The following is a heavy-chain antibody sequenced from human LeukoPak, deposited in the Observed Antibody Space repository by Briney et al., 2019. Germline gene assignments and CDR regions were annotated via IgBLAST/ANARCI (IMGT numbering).Heavy chain of an antibody. J-gene: IGHJ5*01. D-gene: IGHD3-10*01. Sequence: PSVTLSLTCAVYSGSFSDHYWSWIRQSPGKGLEWIGEINHSGTTNYFPSLKSRATISVDTSKNQFSLKLSSVTAADTAVYYCARMIRGVQSHLSWFDSWGQGTLVTVSS. V-gene: IGHV4-34*01. CDR2: INHSGTT. CDR3: ARMIRGVQSHLSWFDS. CDR1: SGSFSDHY.